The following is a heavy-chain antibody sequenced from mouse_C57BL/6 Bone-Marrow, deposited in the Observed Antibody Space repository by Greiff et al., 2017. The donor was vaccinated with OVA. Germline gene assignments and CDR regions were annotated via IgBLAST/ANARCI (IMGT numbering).Heavy chain of an antibody. D-gene: IGHD2-4*01. V-gene: IGHV1-55*01. Sequence: QVQLQQPGAELVKPGASVKMSCKASGYTFTSYWITWVKQRPGQGLEWIGDIYPGSGSTNYNEKFKSKATLTVDTSSSTAYMQLSSLTSEDSAVYYGARHDYDEAWFAYWGQGTLVTVSA. J-gene: IGHJ3*01. CDR1: GYTFTSYW. CDR2: IYPGSGST. CDR3: ARHDYDEAWFAY.